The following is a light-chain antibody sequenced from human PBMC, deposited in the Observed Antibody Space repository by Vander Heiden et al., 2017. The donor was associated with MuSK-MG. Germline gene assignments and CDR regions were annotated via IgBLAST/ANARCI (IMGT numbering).Light chain of an antibody. J-gene: IGLJ1*01. CDR3: AAWDDSLNGHV. CDR2: RNN. CDR1: SSNIGSNT. Sequence: GQRVTISCSGSSSNIGSNTVNWYQQLPGTAPKLLIYRNNQRPSGVPDRFSGSKSGTSASLAISGLQSEDEADYYCAAWDDSLNGHVFGTGTKVTVL. V-gene: IGLV1-44*01.